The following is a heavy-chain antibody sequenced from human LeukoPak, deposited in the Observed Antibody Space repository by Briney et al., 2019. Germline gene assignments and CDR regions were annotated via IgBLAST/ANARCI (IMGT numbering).Heavy chain of an antibody. CDR2: IKNKNTGETT. J-gene: IGHJ4*02. Sequence: GGSLRLFCAASGFTFSDAWMSWVRQAPGKGLEWVGRIKNKNTGETTDYAAPVKGRFTISRDDSKNTLYLQMNSLKSEDTAVYYCTRAIGGGRDPDFDYWGQGTLVTVSS. CDR3: TRAIGGGRDPDFDY. V-gene: IGHV3-15*01. CDR1: GFTFSDAW. D-gene: IGHD2-15*01.